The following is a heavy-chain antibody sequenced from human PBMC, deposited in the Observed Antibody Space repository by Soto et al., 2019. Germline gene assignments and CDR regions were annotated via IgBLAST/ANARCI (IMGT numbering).Heavy chain of an antibody. J-gene: IGHJ4*02. Sequence: DVQLVESGGGLVKPGGSLRLSCEVSGFSFSISAMNWVRQAPGKGLEWVSSINSGSTSVRYADSVKGRFTISRDNANTSLSPHMNSLRVEDTAVYYCARGGGSLNSWGQGTLVTVSS. CDR3: ARGGGSLNS. D-gene: IGHD2-15*01. CDR1: GFSFSISA. CDR2: INSGSTSV. V-gene: IGHV3-21*02.